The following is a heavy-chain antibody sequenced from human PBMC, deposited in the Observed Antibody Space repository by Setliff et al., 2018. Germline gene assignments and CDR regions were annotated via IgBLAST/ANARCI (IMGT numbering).Heavy chain of an antibody. V-gene: IGHV1-18*01. CDR3: ARFGGSCSSSSCYASDL. CDR1: GYTFTNYG. CDR2: IITNTGKT. J-gene: IGHJ3*01. Sequence: ASVKVSCKASGYTFTNYGFTWVRQAPGQGLEWMGMIITNTGKTSYPKKFQDRVTMTTDTYTGTGYMELRSLTSDDTAVYFCARFGGSCSSSSCYASDLWGQGTMVTVSS. D-gene: IGHD2-2*01.